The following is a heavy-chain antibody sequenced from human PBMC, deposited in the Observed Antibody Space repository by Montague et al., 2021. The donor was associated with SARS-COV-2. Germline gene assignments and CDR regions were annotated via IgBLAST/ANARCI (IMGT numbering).Heavy chain of an antibody. D-gene: IGHD3-22*01. CDR2: INHSGST. CDR1: GGSFSGYY. J-gene: IGHJ5*02. CDR3: ARGPRITMIVVVITDIWFDP. Sequence: SETLSLTCAVYGGSFSGYYWSWIRQPPGKGLEWIGEINHSGSTNYNLSLKSRVTISVDTSKNQFSLKLSSVTAADTAAYYCARGPRITMIVVVITDIWFDPWGQGTLVTVSS. V-gene: IGHV4-34*01.